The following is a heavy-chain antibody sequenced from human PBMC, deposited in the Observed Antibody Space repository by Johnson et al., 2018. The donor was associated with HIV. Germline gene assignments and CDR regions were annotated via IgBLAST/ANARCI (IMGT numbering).Heavy chain of an antibody. CDR1: EFTFSNYA. J-gene: IGHJ3*01. V-gene: IGHV3-30-3*01. CDR3: AKGMGLSIGELSDAFHF. CDR2: ISYDGSSK. Sequence: QVLLVESGGGVVQPGRSLKLSCAASEFTFSNYAMHWVRQAPGKGLEWVAVISYDGSSKYYADSVKGRFTISRDNSKNTLNLQMNSLRPEDTAVYYCAKGMGLSIGELSDAFHFWGLGTVVTVSS. D-gene: IGHD3-10*01.